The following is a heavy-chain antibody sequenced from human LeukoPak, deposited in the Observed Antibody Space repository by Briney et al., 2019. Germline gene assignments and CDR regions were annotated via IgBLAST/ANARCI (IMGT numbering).Heavy chain of an antibody. CDR2: IYPGDSDT. D-gene: IGHD5-12*01. CDR3: ARHRDIDWLRPLDHDAFDI. J-gene: IGHJ3*02. CDR1: GYDFSTFR. V-gene: IGHV5-51*01. Sequence: GESLKISCKGSGYDFSTFRIGWVRLMPGKGLEWMGIIYPGDSDTRYSPSFQGQVTISADKSINTAYLQWSGLKTSDNAMYYCARHRDIDWLRPLDHDAFDIWGQGTMVTVSS.